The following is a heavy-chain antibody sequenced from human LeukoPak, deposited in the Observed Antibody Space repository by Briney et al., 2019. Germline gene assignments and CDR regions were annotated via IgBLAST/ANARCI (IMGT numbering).Heavy chain of an antibody. CDR1: GYTFTSYG. CDR2: ISADNGNT. J-gene: IGHJ4*02. CDR3: ARGSRNALFDY. V-gene: IGHV1-18*01. Sequence: GASVKVSCKASGYTFTSYGINWVRQAPGQGLEWMGWISADNGNTNYAQKVQGRVTMTTDTSTSKAYMELRSLRSDDTAVYYCARGSRNALFDYWGQGTLITVSS.